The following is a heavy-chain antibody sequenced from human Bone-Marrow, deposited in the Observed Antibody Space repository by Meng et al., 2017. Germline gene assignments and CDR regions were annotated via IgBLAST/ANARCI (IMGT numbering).Heavy chain of an antibody. D-gene: IGHD6-13*01. CDR1: GYTLTELS. J-gene: IGHJ1*01. CDR3: ASKNRIAAAGRVVYFQH. CDR2: FDPEDGET. Sequence: ASVKGSCKVSGYTLTELSMHWVRQAPGKGLEWMGGFDPEDGETIYAQKFQGRVTMTEDTSTDTAYMELSRLRSEDTAVYYCASKNRIAAAGRVVYFQHWGQGTLVTVSS. V-gene: IGHV1-24*01.